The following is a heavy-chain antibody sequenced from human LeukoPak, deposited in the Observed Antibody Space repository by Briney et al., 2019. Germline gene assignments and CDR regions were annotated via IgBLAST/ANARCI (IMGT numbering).Heavy chain of an antibody. CDR2: IKQDGSET. V-gene: IGHV3-7*01. D-gene: IGHD3-3*01. J-gene: IGHJ4*02. CDR1: GFTFSNYW. Sequence: GGSLRLSCAASGFTFSNYWMSWVRRAPGKGLEWVANIKQDGSETYYVDSVRGRFTISRDNAKNSLYLQMNSLRAEDTAVYYCARDFWGAYRVDYFDYWGQGTLVTDSS. CDR3: ARDFWGAYRVDYFDY.